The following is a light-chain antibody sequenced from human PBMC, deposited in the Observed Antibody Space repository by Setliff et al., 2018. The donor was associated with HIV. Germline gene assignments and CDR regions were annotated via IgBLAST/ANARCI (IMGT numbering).Light chain of an antibody. CDR1: SSDVGASKS. Sequence: ALTQPASVSGSPGQSIAISCTGTSSDVGASKSVSWYQQHPGKVPKLVIYDDNNRPSGVSYRFSGSKSGNTASLTISGLQAEDEADYYCSSYFVFASGTKVTVL. CDR2: DDN. V-gene: IGLV2-14*03. J-gene: IGLJ1*01. CDR3: SSYFV.